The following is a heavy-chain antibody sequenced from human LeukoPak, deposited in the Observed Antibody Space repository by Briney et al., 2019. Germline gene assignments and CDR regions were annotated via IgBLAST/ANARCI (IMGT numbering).Heavy chain of an antibody. CDR3: ARDIVVVPAAIPLDV. J-gene: IGHJ6*02. V-gene: IGHV1-69*13. CDR1: GGTFSSYA. D-gene: IGHD2-2*01. CDR2: IIPIFGTA. Sequence: SVKVSCKASGGTFSSYAISWVRQAPGQGLEWMGGIIPIFGTANYAQKFQGRVTITADESTSTAYKELSSLRSEDTAVYYCARDIVVVPAAIPLDVWGQGTTVTVSS.